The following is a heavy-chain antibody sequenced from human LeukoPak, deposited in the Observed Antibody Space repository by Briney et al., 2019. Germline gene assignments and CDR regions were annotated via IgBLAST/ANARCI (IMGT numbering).Heavy chain of an antibody. J-gene: IGHJ6*02. V-gene: IGHV3-74*01. CDR2: ISIDGITT. Sequence: GGSLRLSCAASGFTLSTNRMDWVRQAPGKGLMWVARISIDGITTTYADSVKGRFTISRDNAKNSLYLQMNSLREEDTAVYYCARDYYGMDVWGQGTTVTVSS. CDR1: GFTLSTNR. CDR3: ARDYYGMDV.